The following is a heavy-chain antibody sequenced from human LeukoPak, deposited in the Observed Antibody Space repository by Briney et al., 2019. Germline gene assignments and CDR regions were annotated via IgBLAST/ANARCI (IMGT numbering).Heavy chain of an antibody. CDR2: IYYSGST. V-gene: IGHV4-59*01. Sequence: SETLSPTCTVSGGSISSYYWSWIRQPPGKGLEWIGYIYYSGSTNYNPSLKSRVTISVDTSKNQFSLKLSSVTAADTAVYYCARVGSIAAAIGPFDPWGQGTLVTVSS. J-gene: IGHJ5*02. D-gene: IGHD6-13*01. CDR3: ARVGSIAAAIGPFDP. CDR1: GGSISSYY.